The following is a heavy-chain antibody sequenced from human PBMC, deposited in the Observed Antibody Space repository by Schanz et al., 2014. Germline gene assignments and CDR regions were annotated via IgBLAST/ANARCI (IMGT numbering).Heavy chain of an antibody. J-gene: IGHJ4*02. CDR3: AKHVRSLTGNDY. CDR1: GFTFSNHA. V-gene: IGHV3-23*04. D-gene: IGHD3-9*01. Sequence: VQLVESGGGLVKPGGSLRLSCAASGFTFSNHALSWVRQAPGKGLEWVSGIGGSGDSTHYADSVKGRFIISRDNSKNTLYLQVNSLRAEDTAVYYCAKHVRSLTGNDYWGQGTLXTVSS. CDR2: IGGSGDST.